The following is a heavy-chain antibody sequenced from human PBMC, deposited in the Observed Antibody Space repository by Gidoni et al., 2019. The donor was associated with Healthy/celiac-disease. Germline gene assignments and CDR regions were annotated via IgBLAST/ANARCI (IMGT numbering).Heavy chain of an antibody. D-gene: IGHD3-22*01. CDR2: IYSGGST. CDR3: ARDPGGSSGYYYGY. Sequence: VQLVESGGGMIQPGRSLRLSCAASGFTVSSNYMSWVRQAPGKGLEWVSVIYSGGSTYYADSVKGRFTISRDNSKNTLYLQMNSLRAEDTAVYYCARDPGGSSGYYYGYWGQGTLVTVSS. V-gene: IGHV3-53*01. CDR1: GFTVSSNY. J-gene: IGHJ4*02.